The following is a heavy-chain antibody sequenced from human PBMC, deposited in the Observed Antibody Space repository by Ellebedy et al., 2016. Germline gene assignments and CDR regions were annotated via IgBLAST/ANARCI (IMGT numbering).Heavy chain of an antibody. CDR2: IHPNRGAT. CDR3: ARAGLEPRSVDYYFYGLDV. J-gene: IGHJ6*02. CDR1: GYTFTDNY. V-gene: IGHV1-2*04. Sequence: ASVKVSCKASGYTFTDNYIHWVRQAPGQGLEWMGWIHPNRGATKYAQKFEGWVTMTRDTSISTVYMELSRSRSDDTAVYYCARAGLEPRSVDYYFYGLDVWGQGTAVTVPS. D-gene: IGHD1-1*01.